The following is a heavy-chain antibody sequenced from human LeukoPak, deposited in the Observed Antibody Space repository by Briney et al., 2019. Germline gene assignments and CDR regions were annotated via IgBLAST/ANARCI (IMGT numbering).Heavy chain of an antibody. CDR2: ISGSGGST. CDR3: AKDLFGIAAAGNFDY. J-gene: IGHJ4*02. D-gene: IGHD6-13*01. V-gene: IGHV3-23*01. CDR1: GFTFSSYA. Sequence: HPGGSLRLSRAASGFTFSSYAMSWVRQAPGKGLEWVSAISGSGGSTYYADSVKGRFTISRDNSKNTLYLQMNSLRAEDTAVYYCAKDLFGIAAAGNFDYWGQGTLVTVSS.